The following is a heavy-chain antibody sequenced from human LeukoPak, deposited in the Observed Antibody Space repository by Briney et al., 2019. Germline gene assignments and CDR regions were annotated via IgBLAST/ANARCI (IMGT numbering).Heavy chain of an antibody. V-gene: IGHV3-23*01. J-gene: IGHJ6*02. Sequence: PGGSLRLSCAASGFTFSSYAMSWVRQAPGKGLEWVSAISGSGGSTYYADSVKGRFTISRDNSKNTLYLQMNSLRAEDTAVYYCAKVLAAAVYYYYYGMDVWGQGTTVTVSS. CDR1: GFTFSSYA. CDR2: ISGSGGST. CDR3: AKVLAAAVYYYYYGMDV. D-gene: IGHD6-13*01.